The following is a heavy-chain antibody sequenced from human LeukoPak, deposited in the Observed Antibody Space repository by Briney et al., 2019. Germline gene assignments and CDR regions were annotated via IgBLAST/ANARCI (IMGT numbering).Heavy chain of an antibody. CDR3: ARMYYDFWSGYPFTYYYYYMDV. V-gene: IGHV4-38-2*02. CDR2: IYHSGST. D-gene: IGHD3-3*01. J-gene: IGHJ6*03. Sequence: SETLSLTCTVSGYSISSGYYWGWIRPPPGKGLEWIGSIYHSGSTYYNPSLKSRVTISVDTSKNQFSLKLSSVTAADTAVYYCARMYYDFWSGYPFTYYYYYMDVWGKGTTVTVSS. CDR1: GYSISSGYY.